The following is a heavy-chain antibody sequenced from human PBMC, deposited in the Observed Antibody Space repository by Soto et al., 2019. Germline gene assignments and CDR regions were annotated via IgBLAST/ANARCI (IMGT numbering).Heavy chain of an antibody. Sequence: GGSLRLSCAASGFTFSSYSMNWVRQAPGKGLEWVSSISSSSSYIYYADSVKGRFTISRDNAKNSLYLQMNSLRAEDTAVYYCARDRHYYGSGSSDYFDYWGQGTLVTVSS. CDR1: GFTFSSYS. V-gene: IGHV3-21*01. CDR2: ISSSSSYI. D-gene: IGHD3-10*01. J-gene: IGHJ4*02. CDR3: ARDRHYYGSGSSDYFDY.